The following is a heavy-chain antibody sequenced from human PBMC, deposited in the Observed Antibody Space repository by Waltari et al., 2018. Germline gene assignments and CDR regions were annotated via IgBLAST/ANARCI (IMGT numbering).Heavy chain of an antibody. CDR2: IYSGGST. CDR3: AREAVTTQYIGMDV. CDR1: GFTVSSNY. Sequence: EVQLVESGGGLIQPGGSLRLSCAASGFTVSSNYMSWVRQAPGKGLEWVSVIYSGGSTYYADSVKGRCTISRDNSKNTLYLQMNSLRAEDTAVYYCAREAVTTQYIGMDVWGQGTTVTVSS. J-gene: IGHJ6*02. D-gene: IGHD4-17*01. V-gene: IGHV3-53*01.